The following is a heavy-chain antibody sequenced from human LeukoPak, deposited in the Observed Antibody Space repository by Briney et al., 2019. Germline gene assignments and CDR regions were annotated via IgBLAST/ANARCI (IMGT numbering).Heavy chain of an antibody. CDR2: TSYDGSNK. CDR1: GFTFSSYG. D-gene: IGHD3-10*01. CDR3: AKEVYYYGSGSPFDY. V-gene: IGHV3-30*18. J-gene: IGHJ4*02. Sequence: GGSLRLSCAASGFTFSSYGMHWVRQAPGKGLEWVAVTSYDGSNKYYADSVKGRFTISRDNSKNTLYLQMNSLRAEDTAVYYCAKEVYYYGSGSPFDYWGQGTLVTVSS.